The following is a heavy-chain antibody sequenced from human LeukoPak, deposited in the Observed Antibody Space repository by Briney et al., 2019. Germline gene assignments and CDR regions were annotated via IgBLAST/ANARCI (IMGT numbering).Heavy chain of an antibody. J-gene: IGHJ5*02. CDR2: INYSEST. D-gene: IGHD3-3*01. V-gene: IGHV4-34*01. CDR1: GGSFSGYY. CDR3: ARGRHLDLEWLLQVSQNWFDP. Sequence: SETLTLTCAVYGGSFSGYYWNWIRLPPGKGLEWFGEINYSESTKYNPSLKRRVTILVDMSKNQFSLKLSSVTAADTAVYYCARGRHLDLEWLLQVSQNWFDPWGQGTLVSVSS.